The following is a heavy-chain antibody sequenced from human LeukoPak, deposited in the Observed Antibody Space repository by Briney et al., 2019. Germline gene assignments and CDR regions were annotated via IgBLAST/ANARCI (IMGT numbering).Heavy chain of an antibody. CDR3: ARTVLRSLGEFSLRGWFDP. CDR1: GFTFSSYS. J-gene: IGHJ5*02. D-gene: IGHD3-16*01. CDR2: ISSSSSYI. V-gene: IGHV3-21*01. Sequence: GGSLRLSCAASGFTFSSYSMNWVRQAPGKGLEWVSSISSSSSYIYYADSVKGRFTISRDNAKNSLYLQMNSLRAEDTAVYYCARTVLRSLGEFSLRGWFDPWGQGTLVIVSS.